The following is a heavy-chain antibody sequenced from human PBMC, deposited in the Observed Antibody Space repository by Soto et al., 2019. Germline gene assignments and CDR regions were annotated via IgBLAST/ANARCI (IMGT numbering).Heavy chain of an antibody. Sequence: GGSLRLSCAASGFTFSSYAMHWVRQAPGKGLEWVAIISYDGSNKYHADSVKGRFTISRDNSKNTLYLQMNSLRAEDTAVYYCARDLREYYYDSSGYPAYWGQGTLVTVSS. D-gene: IGHD3-22*01. CDR3: ARDLREYYYDSSGYPAY. J-gene: IGHJ4*02. V-gene: IGHV3-30-3*01. CDR2: ISYDGSNK. CDR1: GFTFSSYA.